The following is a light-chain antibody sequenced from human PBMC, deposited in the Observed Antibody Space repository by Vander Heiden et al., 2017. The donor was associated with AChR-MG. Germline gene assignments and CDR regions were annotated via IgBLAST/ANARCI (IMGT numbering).Light chain of an antibody. Sequence: EIVMTQSPATLSVSPGERATLSCRASQSVRSNLAWYQQKAGRAPRLLIYDASTRATGIPARFSGSGSGTEFTLTISSLQSEDFAVYYCQQYHNWPPLTFGGGTKVEIK. CDR1: QSVRSN. CDR3: QQYHNWPPLT. V-gene: IGKV3-15*01. J-gene: IGKJ4*01. CDR2: DAS.